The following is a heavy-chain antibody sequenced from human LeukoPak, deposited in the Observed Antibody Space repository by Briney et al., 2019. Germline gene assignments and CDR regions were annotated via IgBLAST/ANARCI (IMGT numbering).Heavy chain of an antibody. CDR2: ISAYNGNT. V-gene: IGHV1-18*01. CDR3: ARVVEMATMSGLGY. Sequence: ASVKVSCKASGYTFTTYGFSWVRQAPGQGLEWMGWISAYNGNTLYAQKLQDRVTMTTDTSTTTAYMELRSLRSDDTAVYYCARVVEMATMSGLGYWGQGTLVTVSS. J-gene: IGHJ4*02. CDR1: GYTFTTYG. D-gene: IGHD5-24*01.